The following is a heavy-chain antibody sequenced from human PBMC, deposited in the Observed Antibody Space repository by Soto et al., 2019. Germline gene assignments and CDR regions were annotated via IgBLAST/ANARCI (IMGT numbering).Heavy chain of an antibody. J-gene: IGHJ4*02. CDR2: INHSGST. CDR3: ARGSPRYRYYFDY. D-gene: IGHD2-2*02. V-gene: IGHV4-34*01. Sequence: SETLSLTCAVYGGSFSGYYWSWIRQPPGKGLEWIGEINHSGSTNYNPSLKSRVTISVDTSKNQFSLKLSSVTAADTAVYYCARGSPRYRYYFDYWGQGTLVTVSS. CDR1: GGSFSGYY.